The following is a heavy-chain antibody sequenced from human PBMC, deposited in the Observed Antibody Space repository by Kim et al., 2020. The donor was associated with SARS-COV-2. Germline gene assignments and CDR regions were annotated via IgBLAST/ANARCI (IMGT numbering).Heavy chain of an antibody. D-gene: IGHD3-3*01. V-gene: IGHV3-30*02. CDR3: AKDQRRFLEWLLSDGYYFDY. J-gene: IGHJ4*02. Sequence: RFTITRDNSKNTLYRQMNSLRAEDTAVYYCAKDQRRFLEWLLSDGYYFDYWGQGTLVTVSS.